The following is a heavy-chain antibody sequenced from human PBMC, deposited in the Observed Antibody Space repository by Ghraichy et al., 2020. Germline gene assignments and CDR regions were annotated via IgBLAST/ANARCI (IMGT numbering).Heavy chain of an antibody. CDR3: ARHAWTGLSDPSIFDS. J-gene: IGHJ5*01. CDR2: MHYSGNT. Sequence: SETLSLTCTVSRGSISSYYWSWIRQPPGEGLEWIGYMHYSGNTDQNPSLKSRVTMSLDTSKNQFSLKLRSVTAADTATYYCARHAWTGLSDPSIFDSWGQATLVTVSS. D-gene: IGHD1-1*01. V-gene: IGHV4-59*08. CDR1: RGSISSYY.